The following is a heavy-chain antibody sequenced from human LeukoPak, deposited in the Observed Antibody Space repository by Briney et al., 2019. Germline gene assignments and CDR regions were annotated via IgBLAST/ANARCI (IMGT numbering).Heavy chain of an antibody. D-gene: IGHD6-19*01. CDR3: ARGAVAGT. J-gene: IGHJ3*01. V-gene: IGHV1-2*02. CDR2: INPKNGGT. Sequence: ASVKVSCKASDYSYSDYYIHWMRQAPGQGLQWMGWINPKNGGTKYAQTFQGRVTLTRDTSISTAYMELSGLRLDDTAVYYCARGAVAGTWGQGTMVTVSS. CDR1: DYSYSDYY.